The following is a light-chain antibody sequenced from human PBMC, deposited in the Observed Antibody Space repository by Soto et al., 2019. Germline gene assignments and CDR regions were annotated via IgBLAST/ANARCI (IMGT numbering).Light chain of an antibody. J-gene: IGKJ4*01. Sequence: DIQMTQSPSSLSASVGDSVTMTCQASQDIKNFLTWYQQKPGKAPKLLIYDAFKLDTGVPSRFSGSGSGTDFTFTISSLQPEDIATYFCQQYDSLPPTFGGGTKVEI. V-gene: IGKV1-33*01. CDR1: QDIKNF. CDR2: DAF. CDR3: QQYDSLPPT.